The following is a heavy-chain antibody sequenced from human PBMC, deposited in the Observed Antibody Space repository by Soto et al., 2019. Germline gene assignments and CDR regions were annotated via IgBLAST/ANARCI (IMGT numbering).Heavy chain of an antibody. CDR3: AKVYGYSFDY. V-gene: IGHV3-30*18. CDR2: LSYDGIKV. J-gene: IGHJ4*02. Sequence: PVGSLRLSCAASGFTFSSYSMHWVRQAPGKGLEWVAVLSYDGIKVYYADSVKGRFTISRDNSKNTLYLQMNSLRPDDTAVYYCAKVYGYSFDYWGQGTLVTVSS. CDR1: GFTFSSYS. D-gene: IGHD4-4*01.